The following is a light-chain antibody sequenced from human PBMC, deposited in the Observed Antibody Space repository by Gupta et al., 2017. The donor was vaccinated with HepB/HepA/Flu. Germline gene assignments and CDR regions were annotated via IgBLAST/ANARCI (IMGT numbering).Light chain of an antibody. V-gene: IGKV3-15*01. CDR2: GAS. CDR1: QSISSN. J-gene: IGKJ2*01. CDR3: QQYNNWPPST. Sequence: EIVMTQSPATLSVSPGARATLSCRASQSISSNLAWYQQKPGQAPRLLIYGASTRATNIPARFSGSGSGTEFTLTISSRQSEDFAVYYCQQYNNWPPSTFGQGTKLEIK.